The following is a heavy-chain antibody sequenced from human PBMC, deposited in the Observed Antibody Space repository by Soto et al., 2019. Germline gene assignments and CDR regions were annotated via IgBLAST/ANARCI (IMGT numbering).Heavy chain of an antibody. CDR2: IYYSGST. Sequence: PSETLSLTCTVSGGSISSYYWSWIRQPPGKGLEWIGYIYYSGSTNYNPSLKSRVTISVDTSKNQFSLKLSSVTAADTAVYYCARAPRIVGATYFDYWGQGTLVTVSS. J-gene: IGHJ4*02. D-gene: IGHD1-26*01. V-gene: IGHV4-59*01. CDR3: ARAPRIVGATYFDY. CDR1: GGSISSYY.